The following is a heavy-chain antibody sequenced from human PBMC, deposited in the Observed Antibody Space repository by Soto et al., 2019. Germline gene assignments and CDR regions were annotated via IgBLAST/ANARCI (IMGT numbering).Heavy chain of an antibody. CDR3: ARDGGGATIHYYHYGMDV. CDR2: ISAYNGNT. CDR1: GYTFTSYG. J-gene: IGHJ6*02. Sequence: ASVKVSCKASGYTFTSYGISWVRQAPGQGLEWMGWISAYNGNTNYAQKLQGRVTMTTDTSTSTAYMELRSLRSDDTAVYYCARDGGGATIHYYHYGMDVWGQGTTVTVSS. D-gene: IGHD1-26*01. V-gene: IGHV1-18*01.